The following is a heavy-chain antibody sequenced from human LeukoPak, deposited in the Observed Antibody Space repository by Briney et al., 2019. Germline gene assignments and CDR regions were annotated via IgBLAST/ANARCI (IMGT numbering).Heavy chain of an antibody. CDR3: AKDPYDILTGYYTFDY. CDR2: ISYDGGNK. Sequence: GRSLRLSCAASGFTFSSYGMHWVRQAPGKGLEWVAVISYDGGNKYYADSVKGRFTISRDNSKNTLYLQMNSLRAEDTAVYYCAKDPYDILTGYYTFDYWGQGTLVTVSS. CDR1: GFTFSSYG. V-gene: IGHV3-30*18. J-gene: IGHJ4*02. D-gene: IGHD3-9*01.